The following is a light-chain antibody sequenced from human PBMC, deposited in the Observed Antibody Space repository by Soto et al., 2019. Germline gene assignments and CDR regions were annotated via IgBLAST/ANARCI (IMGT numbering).Light chain of an antibody. J-gene: IGLJ1*01. CDR3: RSCTVSVANRV. V-gene: IGLV2-14*01. CDR1: SSDVGNGYDS. CDR2: EVT. Sequence: QSVLTHPASVSGSPGQSITISCSGSSSDVGNGYDSVSWYQQHPGKAPKLIIYEVTNRPSGVSSRFSGSKSGNTASLTISGLQAEDEDDYYCRSCTVSVANRVFANGTKVT.